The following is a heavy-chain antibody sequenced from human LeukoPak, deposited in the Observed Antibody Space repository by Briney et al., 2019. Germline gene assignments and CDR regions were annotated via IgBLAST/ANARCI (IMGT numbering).Heavy chain of an antibody. D-gene: IGHD1-26*01. CDR1: RFVFSQAW. J-gene: IGHJ5*02. V-gene: IGHV3-15*01. Sequence: GGSLRLSCVASRFVFSQAWMSWVRQAPGKGLEWVGRIKSESDGGTTDYAAPVKGRFTISRDDSKNTLFLQMNSLQTEDTAVYYCTTSGWFDHWGQGTLVTVSS. CDR2: IKSESDGGTT. CDR3: TTSGWFDH.